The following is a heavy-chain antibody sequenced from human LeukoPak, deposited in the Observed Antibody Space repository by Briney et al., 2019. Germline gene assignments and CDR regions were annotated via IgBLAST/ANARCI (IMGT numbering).Heavy chain of an antibody. CDR3: TAMGNWFDP. J-gene: IGHJ5*02. CDR2: ISWNSGSI. CDR1: GFTFDDYA. Sequence: GGSLRLSCAASGFTFDDYAMHWVRQAPGKGLEWFSGISWNSGSIGYADSVKGRFTISRDNAKNSLYLQMNSLRAEDTALYYCTAMGNWFDPWGQGTLVTVSS. D-gene: IGHD5-18*01. V-gene: IGHV3-9*01.